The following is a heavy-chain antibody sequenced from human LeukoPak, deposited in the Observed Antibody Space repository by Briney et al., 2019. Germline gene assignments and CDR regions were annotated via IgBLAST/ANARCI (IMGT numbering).Heavy chain of an antibody. V-gene: IGHV4-38-2*02. CDR2: IYYSGST. J-gene: IGHJ6*03. CDR1: GYSISSSYY. CDR3: ARGDYYYYYYMDV. Sequence: SETPSLTCTVSGYSISSSYYWGWIRQPPGKGLEWIGSIYYSGSTYYNPSLKSRVTISVDTSKNQFSLKLSSVTAADTAVYYCARGDYYYYYYMDVWGKGTTVTVSS. D-gene: IGHD2-21*02.